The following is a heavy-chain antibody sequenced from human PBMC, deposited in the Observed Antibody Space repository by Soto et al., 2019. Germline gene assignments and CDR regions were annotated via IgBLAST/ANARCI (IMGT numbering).Heavy chain of an antibody. CDR2: ISAYNGNT. CDR3: ARGRTTMGRGVIIPYYFDY. D-gene: IGHD3-10*01. CDR1: GYTFTSYG. Sequence: QVQLVQSGAEVKKPGASVKVSCKASGYTFTSYGITWVRQAPGQGLEWMGWISAYNGNTNYAQKLKGRVTMTTDTSTSTAYMELRSLSSDDTALYYCARGRTTMGRGVIIPYYFDYWGQGTLVTVSS. V-gene: IGHV1-18*01. J-gene: IGHJ4*02.